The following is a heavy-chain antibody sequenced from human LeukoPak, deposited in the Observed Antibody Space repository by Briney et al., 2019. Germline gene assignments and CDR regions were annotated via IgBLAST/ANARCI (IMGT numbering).Heavy chain of an antibody. CDR2: IYYSGST. J-gene: IGHJ5*02. D-gene: IGHD3-3*01. V-gene: IGHV4-39*01. Sequence: PSETLSLTCTVSGGSISSSSYYWGWIRQPPGKGLEWIGSIYYSGSTYYNPSLKSRVTISVDTSKNQFSLKLSSVTAADTAVYYCARGRAYYDFWSGYYPRWFDPWGQGTLVTVSS. CDR1: GGSISSSSYY. CDR3: ARGRAYYDFWSGYYPRWFDP.